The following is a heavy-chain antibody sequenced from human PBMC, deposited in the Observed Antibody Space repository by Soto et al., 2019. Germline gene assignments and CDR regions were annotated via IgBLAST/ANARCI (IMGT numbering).Heavy chain of an antibody. CDR2: INGDGSTT. D-gene: IGHD3-22*01. J-gene: IGHJ3*02. CDR1: GFVFSSSW. CDR3: ARINYYDSSGYYFTAFDM. Sequence: VGSLRLSCSASGFVFSSSWMHWVRQAPGKGLVWVSRINGDGSTTTYADFVKGRFTISRDNAKNTVTLQMNSLRAEDTAVYYCARINYYDSSGYYFTAFDMWGQGTMVTVSS. V-gene: IGHV3-74*01.